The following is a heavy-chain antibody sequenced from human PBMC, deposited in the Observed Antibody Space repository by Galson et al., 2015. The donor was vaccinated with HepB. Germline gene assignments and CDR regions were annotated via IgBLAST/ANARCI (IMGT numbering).Heavy chain of an antibody. D-gene: IGHD3-10*01. CDR1: GFTFSSYS. Sequence: LRLSCAASGFTFSSYSMNWVRQAPGKGLEWVSSISSSSSYIYYADSVKGRFTISRDNAKNSLYLQMNSLRAEDTAVYYCARELGSGKGRDFDYWGQGTLVTVSS. V-gene: IGHV3-21*01. CDR3: ARELGSGKGRDFDY. J-gene: IGHJ4*02. CDR2: ISSSSSYI.